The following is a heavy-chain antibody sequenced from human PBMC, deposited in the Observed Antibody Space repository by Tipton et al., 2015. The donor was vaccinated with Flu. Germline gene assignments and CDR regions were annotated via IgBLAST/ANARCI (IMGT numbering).Heavy chain of an antibody. J-gene: IGHJ4*02. CDR1: GDSIGSDYY. CDR2: IFHSGTT. V-gene: IGHV4-38-2*01. Sequence: TLSLTCSVSGDSIGSDYYWGWVRRPPGKGLEWIGTIFHSGTTYYNPSLKTRLTISVDTSKNQFSLRLSSVTAADTAVYYCARHTGDSVRGLIDYWGQGTLVTVSS. D-gene: IGHD3-10*02. CDR3: ARHTGDSVRGLIDY.